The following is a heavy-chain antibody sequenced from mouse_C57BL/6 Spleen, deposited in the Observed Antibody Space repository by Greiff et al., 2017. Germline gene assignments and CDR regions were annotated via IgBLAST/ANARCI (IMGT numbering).Heavy chain of an antibody. CDR3: TTVWDGAY. J-gene: IGHJ3*01. CDR2: FDPESGDT. Sequence: VQLQQSGAELVRPGASVKLSCTASGFNIKDDYMHWVKQRPEQGLEWIGWFDPESGDTEYASKFQGKATVTADKSSNTAYLQLSSLTSEDTAVXYCTTVWDGAYWGQGTLVTVSA. V-gene: IGHV14-4*01. CDR1: GFNIKDDY. D-gene: IGHD4-1*01.